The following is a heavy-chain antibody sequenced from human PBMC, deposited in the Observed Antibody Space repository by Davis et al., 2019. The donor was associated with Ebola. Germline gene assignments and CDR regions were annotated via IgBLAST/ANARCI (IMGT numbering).Heavy chain of an antibody. CDR3: ARKVGLAGFFDY. J-gene: IGHJ4*02. V-gene: IGHV3-33*05. D-gene: IGHD1-26*01. CDR2: ISYDGSNK. CDR1: GFPFSSYG. Sequence: GGPLRPPCPPPGFPFSSYGMPWVRQAPGKGLEWVAVISYDGSNKYYADSVKGRFTIPRDNSKNTLYLQMTSLKAEDTAVYYCARKVGLAGFFDYWGQGTLVTVSS.